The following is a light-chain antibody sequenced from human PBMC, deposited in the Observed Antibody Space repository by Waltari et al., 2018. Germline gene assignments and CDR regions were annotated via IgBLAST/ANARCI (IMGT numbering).Light chain of an antibody. CDR1: SSDVGGYNY. J-gene: IGLJ2*01. CDR2: DVN. V-gene: IGLV2-14*03. CDR3: SAYISSSTLEL. Sequence: QSALTQPASVSGSPGQSITISCTGTSSDVGGYNYVSWYQQPPGKAPKLMIFDVNNRASWVCSRFSGSKSGNTASLTISGLQAEDEADYYCSAYISSSTLELFGGGTRLTVL.